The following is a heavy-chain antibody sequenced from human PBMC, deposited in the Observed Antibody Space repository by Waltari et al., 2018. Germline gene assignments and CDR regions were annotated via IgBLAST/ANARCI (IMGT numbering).Heavy chain of an antibody. D-gene: IGHD3-10*01. CDR3: ARDRGDHLGSASDAFDI. J-gene: IGHJ3*02. CDR1: GFTFGDHA. V-gene: IGHV3-49*03. Sequence: EEQLVESGGGMVQPGRSLRLSCIGSGFTFGDHALSWFRQAPGKGLEWVGFIKNRPYGGTSEYADSVKGRFIISREDSKNSVYLQMDGLKIDDTAVYYCARDRGDHLGSASDAFDIWGQGTMVTV. CDR2: IKNRPYGGTS.